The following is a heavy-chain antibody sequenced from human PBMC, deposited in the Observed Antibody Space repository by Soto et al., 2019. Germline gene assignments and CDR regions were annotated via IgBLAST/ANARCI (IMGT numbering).Heavy chain of an antibody. CDR1: GGSISSSDYH. J-gene: IGHJ4*02. V-gene: IGHV4-39*01. Sequence: QLQLQESGPGLVTPSETLSLTCTVSGGSISSSDYHWGWIRQPPGKGLEWIGAIYYGGSAYYSPSLKSRVTMSVDTSKNQFSLKLSSVTATDTAVFYCVRHVTTGTYRGFLDYWGQGTLVTVSS. D-gene: IGHD3-16*02. CDR3: VRHVTTGTYRGFLDY. CDR2: IYYGGSA.